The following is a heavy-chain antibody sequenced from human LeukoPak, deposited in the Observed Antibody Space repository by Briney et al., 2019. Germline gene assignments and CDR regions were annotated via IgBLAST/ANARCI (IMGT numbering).Heavy chain of an antibody. D-gene: IGHD3-22*01. CDR3: ARAPSYYSDQYYFDY. Sequence: SETLSLTCTVSGGSISSYYWSWIRQPPGKGLEWIGYIYYSGSTNYNPSLKSRVTISVDTSKNQFSLKLSSVTAADTAVYYCARAPSYYSDQYYFDYWGQGTLVTVSS. V-gene: IGHV4-59*01. CDR1: GGSISSYY. J-gene: IGHJ4*02. CDR2: IYYSGST.